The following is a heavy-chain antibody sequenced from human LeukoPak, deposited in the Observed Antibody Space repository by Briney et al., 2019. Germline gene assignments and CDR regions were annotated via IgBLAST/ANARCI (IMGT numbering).Heavy chain of an antibody. CDR1: GYTFTSYD. V-gene: IGHV1-8*01. CDR3: ARAYYYYYGMDV. CDR2: MNPNRGNT. Sequence: ASVNVSCRASGYTFTSYDINWVRQATGQGLEGMGWMNPNRGNTGYAQKFQGRVTMTRNTSISTAYMELSSLRSEDTAVYYCARAYYYYYGMDVWGQGTTVTVSS. J-gene: IGHJ6*02.